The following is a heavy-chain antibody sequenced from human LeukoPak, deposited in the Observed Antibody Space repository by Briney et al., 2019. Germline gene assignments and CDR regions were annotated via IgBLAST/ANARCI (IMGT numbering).Heavy chain of an antibody. V-gene: IGHV4-39*01. CDR2: IYYSGST. D-gene: IGHD2-15*01. CDR3: ARVLGYFDY. Sequence: SETLSLTCTVSGGSISSSSYYWGWIRQPPGKGLEWIGSIYYSGSTNYNPSLKSRVTISVDTSKNQFSLKLSSVTAADTAVYYCARVLGYFDYWGQGTLVTVSS. J-gene: IGHJ4*02. CDR1: GGSISSSSYY.